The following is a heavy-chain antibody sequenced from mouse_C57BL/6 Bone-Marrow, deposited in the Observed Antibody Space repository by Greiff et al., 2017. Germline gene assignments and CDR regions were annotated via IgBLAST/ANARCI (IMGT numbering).Heavy chain of an antibody. CDR3: ARCGRLPFAY. CDR1: GYTFTSYW. J-gene: IGHJ3*01. CDR2: INPSSGYT. Sequence: VKLQESGAELAKPGASVKLSCKASGYTFTSYWMHWVKQRPGQGLEWIGYINPSSGYTKYNQKFKDKAKLTADKSSSTAYMQLSSLTYEDSAVYYCARCGRLPFAYWGQGTLVTVSA. V-gene: IGHV1-7*01. D-gene: IGHD2-4*01.